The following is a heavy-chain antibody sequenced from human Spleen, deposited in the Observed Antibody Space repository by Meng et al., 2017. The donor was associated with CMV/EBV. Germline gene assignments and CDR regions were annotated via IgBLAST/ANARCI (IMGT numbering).Heavy chain of an antibody. J-gene: IGHJ6*02. Sequence: GESLKISCAASGFTFSAYYMSWIRQAPGKGLEWVSYISSSGSTIYYTDSVKGRFTISRDNARNSLYLQMNSLRAEDTAVYYCARGFPAGVPAAIGDYYYGMDVWGQGTTVTVSS. CDR3: ARGFPAGVPAAIGDYYYGMDV. D-gene: IGHD2-2*01. CDR2: ISSSGSTI. CDR1: GFTFSAYY. V-gene: IGHV3-11*01.